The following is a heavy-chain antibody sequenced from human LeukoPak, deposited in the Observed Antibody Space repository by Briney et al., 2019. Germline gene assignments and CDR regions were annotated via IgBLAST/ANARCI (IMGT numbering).Heavy chain of an antibody. Sequence: GGSLRLSCAASGFTFSSYWMSWVCQAPGKGLDWVANIKQDGSEKYYVDSVKGRFTISRDNAKNSLYLQMNSLRAEDTAVYYCARFLGSGWYNWFDPWGQGTLVTVSS. CDR2: IKQDGSEK. D-gene: IGHD6-19*01. V-gene: IGHV3-7*01. J-gene: IGHJ5*02. CDR1: GFTFSSYW. CDR3: ARFLGSGWYNWFDP.